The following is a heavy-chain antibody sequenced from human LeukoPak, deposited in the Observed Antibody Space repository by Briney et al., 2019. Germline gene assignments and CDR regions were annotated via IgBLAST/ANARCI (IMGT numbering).Heavy chain of an antibody. CDR2: ISGGSSYT. Sequence: GGSLRLSCAASGFTFGDYYMSWIRQAPGKGLEWASDISGGSSYTNYADSVKGRFTISRDNAKNSLYLQMNSLRAEDTAVYYCARGDSGSYYFDYWGQGTLVTVSS. CDR1: GFTFGDYY. D-gene: IGHD1-26*01. CDR3: ARGDSGSYYFDY. V-gene: IGHV3-11*06. J-gene: IGHJ4*02.